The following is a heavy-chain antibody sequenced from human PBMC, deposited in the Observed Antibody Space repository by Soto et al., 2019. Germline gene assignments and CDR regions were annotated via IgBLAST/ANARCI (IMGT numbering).Heavy chain of an antibody. D-gene: IGHD3-10*01. CDR2: IGPTGAT. Sequence: QVQVQQWGTGLLKPSETLSLTCAVYGESISDYNWSWIRQSPGKGLEWIGEIGPTGATNYDASFKSRVTISVDRSKRQSSLKLPSVTAADTAVYHCARSGVGFGFDIWGLGTLVTVSS. V-gene: IGHV4-34*02. CDR3: ARSGVGFGFDI. J-gene: IGHJ3*02. CDR1: GESISDYN.